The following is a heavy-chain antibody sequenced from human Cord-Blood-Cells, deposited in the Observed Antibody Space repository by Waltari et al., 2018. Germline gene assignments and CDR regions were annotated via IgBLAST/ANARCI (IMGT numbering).Heavy chain of an antibody. CDR2: FDPEDGET. Sequence: QVQLVQSGAEVKKPGASVKVSGKVSGYTITELSIHWVRQAPGKGLEWMGGFDPEDGETIYAQKFQGRVTMTEDTSTDTAYMELSSLRSEDMAMYYCATDLLAARRRIDYWGQGTLVTVSS. CDR1: GYTITELS. D-gene: IGHD6-6*01. CDR3: ATDLLAARRRIDY. J-gene: IGHJ4*02. V-gene: IGHV1-24*01.